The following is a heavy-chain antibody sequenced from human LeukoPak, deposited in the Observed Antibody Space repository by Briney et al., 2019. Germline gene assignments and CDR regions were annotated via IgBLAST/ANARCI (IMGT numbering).Heavy chain of an antibody. V-gene: IGHV4-4*02. J-gene: IGHJ2*01. D-gene: IGHD3-10*01. Sequence: SETLSLTCAVSGGSISSSNWWSWVRQPPGKGLEWIGEIYHSGSTNYNPSLKSRVTISVDKSKNHLSLKLSSVTAADTAVYYCARLRAVLLWFGESRYFDLWGRGTLVTVSS. CDR1: GGSISSSNW. CDR2: IYHSGST. CDR3: ARLRAVLLWFGESRYFDL.